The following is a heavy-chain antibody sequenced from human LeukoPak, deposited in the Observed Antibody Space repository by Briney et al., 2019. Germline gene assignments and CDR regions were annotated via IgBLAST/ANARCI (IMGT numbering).Heavy chain of an antibody. CDR2: IIPILGIA. D-gene: IGHD2-15*01. CDR3: ATQGVAVLRGSYFDY. V-gene: IGHV1-69*04. Sequence: GSSVKVSCKASGGTFSSYAISWVRQAPGQGLEWMGRIIPILGIANYAQKFQGRVTITADKSTSTAYMELSSLRSEDTAVYHCATQGVAVLRGSYFDYWGQGTLVTVSS. J-gene: IGHJ4*02. CDR1: GGTFSSYA.